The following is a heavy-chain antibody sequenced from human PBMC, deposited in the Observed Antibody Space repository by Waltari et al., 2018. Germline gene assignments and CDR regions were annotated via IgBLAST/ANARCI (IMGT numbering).Heavy chain of an antibody. CDR1: GGTFSSYA. J-gene: IGHJ4*02. CDR2: IIHIFATA. Sequence: QVQLVQSGAEVKKPGSSVKVSCKASGGTFSSYAISWVRQAPGQGLEWMGRIIHIFATANYAQKFQGRVTITADKSTSTAYMELSSLRSEDTAVYYCATTGAAADLGYWGQGTLVTVSS. D-gene: IGHD6-13*01. CDR3: ATTGAAADLGY. V-gene: IGHV1-69*08.